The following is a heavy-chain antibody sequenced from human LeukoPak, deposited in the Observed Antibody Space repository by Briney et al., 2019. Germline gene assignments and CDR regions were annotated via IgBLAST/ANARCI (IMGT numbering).Heavy chain of an antibody. CDR2: IYYSGST. J-gene: IGHJ4*02. D-gene: IGHD2-21*01. Sequence: SETLSLTYTVSGGSISSSSYYWGWIRQPPGKGLEWIGYIYYSGSTNYNPSLKSRVTISVDTSKNQFSLKLSSVTAADTAVYYCARVKGLIGPVDYWGQGTLVTVSS. CDR1: GGSISSSSYY. CDR3: ARVKGLIGPVDY. V-gene: IGHV4-61*05.